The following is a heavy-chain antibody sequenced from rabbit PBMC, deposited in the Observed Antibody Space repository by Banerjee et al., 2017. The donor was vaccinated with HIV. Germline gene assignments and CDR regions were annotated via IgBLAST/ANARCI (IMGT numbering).Heavy chain of an antibody. J-gene: IGHJ4*01. D-gene: IGHD4-1*01. CDR2: IYTGSSGNT. CDR1: GFSFSSSYW. CDR3: ARDLAGVIGWNFDL. Sequence: QEQLVESGGGLVKPGASLTLTCTASGFSFSSSYWICWVRQAPGKGLEWIACIYTGSSGNTVYANWAKGRSTISKTSSTTVTLQMTSLTAADTATYFCARDLAGVIGWNFDLWGQGTLVTVS. V-gene: IGHV1S45*01.